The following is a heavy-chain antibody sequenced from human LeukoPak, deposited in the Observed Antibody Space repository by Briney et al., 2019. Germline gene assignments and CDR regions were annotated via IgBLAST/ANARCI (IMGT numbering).Heavy chain of an antibody. CDR3: ATLTHMGYIDL. V-gene: IGHV3-7*01. J-gene: IGHJ4*02. Sequence: QPGRSLRLSCAASGFTFNSYAMHWVRQAPGKGLEWVATIKQDGSEKYYVDSVKGRFTISRDNAKNSLYLQMNSLRAEDTAVYYCATLTHMGYIDLWGQGTLVTVSS. CDR2: IKQDGSEK. CDR1: GFTFNSYA.